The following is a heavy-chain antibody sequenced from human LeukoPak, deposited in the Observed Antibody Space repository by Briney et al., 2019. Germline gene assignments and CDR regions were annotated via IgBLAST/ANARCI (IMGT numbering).Heavy chain of an antibody. CDR1: GFTFSSYS. CDR3: ASEQPFFDY. Sequence: GGSLRLSCAASGFTFSSYSMNWVRQAPGKGLEWVSYISSSSTIYYADSVKGRFTISRDNAKNSLYLQMNSLRAEDTAVYYCASEQPFFDYWGQGTLVTVSS. V-gene: IGHV3-48*04. CDR2: ISSSSTI. J-gene: IGHJ4*02.